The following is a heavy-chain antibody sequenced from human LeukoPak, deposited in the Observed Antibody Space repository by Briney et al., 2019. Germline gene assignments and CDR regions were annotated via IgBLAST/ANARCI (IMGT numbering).Heavy chain of an antibody. CDR2: IYTSGST. J-gene: IGHJ4*02. Sequence: PSETLSLTCTVSGGSISSGSYYWSWIRQPAGKGLEWIGRIYTSGSTNYNPSLKSRVTISVDTAKNQFSLQLSSVTAAASIVYYCARAVGYSYGKYYFDYWGQGTLVTVSS. CDR3: ARAVGYSYGKYYFDY. D-gene: IGHD5-18*01. V-gene: IGHV4-61*02. CDR1: GGSISSGSYY.